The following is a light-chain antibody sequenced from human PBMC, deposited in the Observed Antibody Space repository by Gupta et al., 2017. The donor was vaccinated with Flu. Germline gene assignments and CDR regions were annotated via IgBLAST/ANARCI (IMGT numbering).Light chain of an antibody. J-gene: IGLJ1*01. CDR2: EVN. CDR1: SSDIGSYNS. CDR3: SLYTGISTFYV. V-gene: IGLV2-18*01. Sequence: QSALTQPPSVSGSPGQSVTISCTGTSSDIGSYNSVSWYQQAPGTAPKLMIYEVNNRPSGVPDRFSGSKSGNTASLTISGLQAEDEANYYCSLYTGISTFYVFGPGTKVTVL.